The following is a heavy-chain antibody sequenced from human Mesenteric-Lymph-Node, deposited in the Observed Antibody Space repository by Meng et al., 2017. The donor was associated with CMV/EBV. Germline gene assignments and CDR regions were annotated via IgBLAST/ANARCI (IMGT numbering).Heavy chain of an antibody. V-gene: IGHV3-74*03. D-gene: IGHD1-26*01. CDR3: ARDRGGSYYGGFDY. CDR2: MNGDGSIT. Sequence: GGSLRLSCAASGFTFSSYWMNWVRQVPGKGLVGVSRMNGDGSITTYADSVKGRFTISRDNAKNTLYLQMNSLRAEDTAVYYCARDRGGSYYGGFDYWGQGTLVTVSS. CDR1: GFTFSSYW. J-gene: IGHJ4*02.